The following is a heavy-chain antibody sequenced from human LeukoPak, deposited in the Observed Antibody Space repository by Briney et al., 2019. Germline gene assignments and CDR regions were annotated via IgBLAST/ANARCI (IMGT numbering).Heavy chain of an antibody. Sequence: SETLSLTCTVSGGSISSYYWSWIRQPPGKGLEWIGYIYCSGSTNYNPSLKSRVTISVDTSKNQFSLKLSSVTAADTAVYYCARVNYGSGSYFSPHYYFDYWGQGTLVTVSS. D-gene: IGHD3-10*01. V-gene: IGHV4-59*01. CDR2: IYCSGST. J-gene: IGHJ4*02. CDR1: GGSISSYY. CDR3: ARVNYGSGSYFSPHYYFDY.